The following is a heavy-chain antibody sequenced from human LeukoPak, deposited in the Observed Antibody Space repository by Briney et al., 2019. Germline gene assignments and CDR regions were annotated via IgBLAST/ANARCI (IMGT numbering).Heavy chain of an antibody. D-gene: IGHD3-22*01. J-gene: IGHJ3*02. CDR3: ARGLIDSSGYYPDAFDI. Sequence: SSQTLSLTCTVSGGSISSGGYYWSWIRQHPGKGLEWIGYIYYSGSTYYNPSLKSRVTISVDTSKNQFSLKLSSVTAADTAVYYCARGLIDSSGYYPDAFDIWGQGTMVTVSS. CDR2: IYYSGST. CDR1: GGSISSGGYY. V-gene: IGHV4-31*03.